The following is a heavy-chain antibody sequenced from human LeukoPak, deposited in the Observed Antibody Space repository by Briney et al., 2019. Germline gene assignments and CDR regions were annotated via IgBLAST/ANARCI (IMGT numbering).Heavy chain of an antibody. Sequence: SSETLSLTCTVSGGSISSGGYYWSWLRPPPGKGLEWIGSICHSRSTYYNPSLKSRATISVDRSKDQFSLKLSSVTAADTAVYYCARGRSAHCSGGSCAIIRSGRAFDIWGQGTKVTVSS. J-gene: IGHJ3*02. CDR1: GGSISSGGYY. CDR2: ICHSRST. CDR3: ARGRSAHCSGGSCAIIRSGRAFDI. V-gene: IGHV4-30-2*01. D-gene: IGHD2-15*01.